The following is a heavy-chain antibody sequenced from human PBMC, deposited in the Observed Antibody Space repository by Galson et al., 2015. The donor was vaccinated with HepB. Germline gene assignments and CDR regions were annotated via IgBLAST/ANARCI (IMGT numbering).Heavy chain of an antibody. D-gene: IGHD5-24*01. V-gene: IGHV1-18*04. CDR2: ISAYNGNT. J-gene: IGHJ4*02. Sequence: CKASGYTFTSYGISWVRQAPGQGLEWMGWISAYNGNTNYAQKLQGRVTMTTDTSTSTAYMELRSLRSDDTAVYYCARVPWEMAESYFDYWGQGTLVTVFS. CDR3: ARVPWEMAESYFDY. CDR1: GYTFTSYG.